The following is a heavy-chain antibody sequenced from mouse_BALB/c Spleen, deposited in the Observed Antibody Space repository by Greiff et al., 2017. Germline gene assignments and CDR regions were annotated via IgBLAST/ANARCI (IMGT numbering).Heavy chain of an antibody. CDR1: GYTFTSYW. D-gene: IGHD6-2*01. CDR3: ARSLSLGTWFAY. J-gene: IGHJ2*01. Sequence: QVQLKQPGAELVKPGASVKLSCKASGYTFTSYWMHWVKQRPGQGLEWIGEIDPSDSYTNYNQKFKGKATLTVDKSSSTAYMQLSSLTSEDSAVYYCARSLSLGTWFAYWGQGTTLTVSS. CDR2: IDPSDSYT. V-gene: IGHV1-69*02.